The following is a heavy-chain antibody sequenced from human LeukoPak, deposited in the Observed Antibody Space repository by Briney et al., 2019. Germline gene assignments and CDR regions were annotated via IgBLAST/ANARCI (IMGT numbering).Heavy chain of an antibody. CDR2: IWYDGSNK. Sequence: GGSLRLSCAASGFTFSSYGMHWVRQAPGKGLEWVAVIWYDGSNKYYADSVKGRFTISRDNSKNTLYLQMNSLRAEDTAVYYCARDDSDEYYFDYWGQGTLVTVSS. V-gene: IGHV3-33*01. J-gene: IGHJ4*02. CDR3: ARDDSDEYYFDY. D-gene: IGHD4-17*01. CDR1: GFTFSSYG.